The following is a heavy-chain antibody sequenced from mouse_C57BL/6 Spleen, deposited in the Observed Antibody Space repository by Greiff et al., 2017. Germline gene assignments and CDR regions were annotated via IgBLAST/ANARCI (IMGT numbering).Heavy chain of an antibody. V-gene: IGHV1-26*01. J-gene: IGHJ2*01. D-gene: IGHD1-1*01. Sequence: VQLQQSGPELVKPGASVKISCKASGYTFTDYYMNWVKQSHGKSLEWIGDINPNNGGTSYNQKFKGKATLTVDKSSSTAYMELRSLTSEDSAVYYCARGPYYYGFDYWGQGTTLTVSS. CDR2: INPNNGGT. CDR1: GYTFTDYY. CDR3: ARGPYYYGFDY.